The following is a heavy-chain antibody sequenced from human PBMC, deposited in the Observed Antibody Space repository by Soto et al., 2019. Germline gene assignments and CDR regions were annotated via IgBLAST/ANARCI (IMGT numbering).Heavy chain of an antibody. CDR1: GFTFTTYA. J-gene: IGHJ3*02. V-gene: IGHV3-23*01. Sequence: EVQLLESGGGLVQPGGSLRLTCEASGFTFTTYAMSWVRQAPGKGLEWVSGISGSGGSTFYADSVKGRFTISRDNSKYTLYVQINSLRAEDTAVYYCAKGGPYYYDSSAYYSDAFDIWGQGTMVTVSS. CDR3: AKGGPYYYDSSAYYSDAFDI. D-gene: IGHD3-22*01. CDR2: ISGSGGST.